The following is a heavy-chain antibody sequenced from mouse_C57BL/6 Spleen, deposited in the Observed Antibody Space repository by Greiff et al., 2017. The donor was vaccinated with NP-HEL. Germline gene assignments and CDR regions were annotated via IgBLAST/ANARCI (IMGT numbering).Heavy chain of an antibody. CDR1: GYTFTSYW. D-gene: IGHD1-1*01. V-gene: IGHV1-52*01. CDR3: ARETTVVARTRSWFAY. CDR2: IDPSDSET. J-gene: IGHJ3*01. Sequence: VQLQQPGAELVRPGSSVKLSCKASGYTFTSYWMHWVKQRPIQGLEWIGNIDPSDSETHYNQKFKDKATLTVDKSSSTAYMQLSSLTSEDSAVYYCARETTVVARTRSWFAYWGQGTLVTVSA.